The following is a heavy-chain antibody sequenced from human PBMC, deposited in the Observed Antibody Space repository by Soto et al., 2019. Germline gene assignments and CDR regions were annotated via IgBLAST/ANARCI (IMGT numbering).Heavy chain of an antibody. CDR2: ISAYNGNT. V-gene: IGHV1-18*01. CDR1: GYTFTSYG. Sequence: SSVKGSCKASGYTFTSYGISWVRQATGQGLEWMGWISAYNGNTNYAQKLQGRVTMTTDTSTSTAYMELRSLRSDDTAVYYCARSKVRDYVDWFDPWGQGTLVTVSS. D-gene: IGHD4-17*01. J-gene: IGHJ5*02. CDR3: ARSKVRDYVDWFDP.